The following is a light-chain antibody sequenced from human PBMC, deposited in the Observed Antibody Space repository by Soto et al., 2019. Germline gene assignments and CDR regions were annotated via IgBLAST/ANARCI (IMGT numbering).Light chain of an antibody. Sequence: QSALTQPPSASGSPGQSVTISCTGSSSDVGGYNYVSWYQQHPGKAPKLLIYEVSKRPSGVPDRLSATKSGNTASLTVSGLQAEDEADYYCSSYGGGNTVVFGGGTKLTVL. CDR3: SSYGGGNTVV. V-gene: IGLV2-8*01. J-gene: IGLJ2*01. CDR1: SSDVGGYNY. CDR2: EVS.